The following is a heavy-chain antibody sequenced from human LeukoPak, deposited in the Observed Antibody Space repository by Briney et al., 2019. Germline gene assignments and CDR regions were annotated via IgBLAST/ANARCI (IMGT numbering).Heavy chain of an antibody. CDR2: IIPIFGTA. J-gene: IGHJ4*02. D-gene: IGHD4-17*01. CDR1: GGTFSSYA. Sequence: ASVKVSCKASGGTFSSYAISWVRQAPGQGLEWMGRIIPIFGTANYAQKFQGRVTITTDESTSTAYMELSSLRSEDTAVYYCARGHPNYGDYVLCYWGQGTLVTVSS. V-gene: IGHV1-69*05. CDR3: ARGHPNYGDYVLCY.